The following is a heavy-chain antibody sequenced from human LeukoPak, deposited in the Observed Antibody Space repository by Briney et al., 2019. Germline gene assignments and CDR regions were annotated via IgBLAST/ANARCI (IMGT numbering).Heavy chain of an antibody. V-gene: IGHV4-59*08. D-gene: IGHD4-4*01. CDR2: VYDTGST. CDR3: ARHEGFGNYNDYYYDIDV. Sequence: TSEPLSLTCTVSGASISNYYWSWIRQPTGNGLEWIGYVYDTGSTNYNASLKSRVTISVDTSKNQFSLKLSSVTAADTAVYYCARHEGFGNYNDYYYDIDVWGQGTTVTVSS. J-gene: IGHJ6*02. CDR1: GASISNYY.